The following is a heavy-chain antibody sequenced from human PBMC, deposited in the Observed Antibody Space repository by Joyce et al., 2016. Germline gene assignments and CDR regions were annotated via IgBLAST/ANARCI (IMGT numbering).Heavy chain of an antibody. D-gene: IGHD6-19*01. CDR1: GFSFRGHY. V-gene: IGHV1-2*04. Sequence: QEQLVQSGAEVKKPGASVKVSCKASGFSFRGHYIHWVRQGPGQGLEWMGWINPNNGDTKFAQKFQASVTMTRDTSIRTMYMEVRRLRSADTAIYYCTRDGAGRGAFDIWGQGTMVTVSS. J-gene: IGHJ3*02. CDR3: TRDGAGRGAFDI. CDR2: INPNNGDT.